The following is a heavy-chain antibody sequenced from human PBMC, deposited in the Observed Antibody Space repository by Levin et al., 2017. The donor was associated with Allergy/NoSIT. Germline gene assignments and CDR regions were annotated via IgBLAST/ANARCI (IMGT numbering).Heavy chain of an antibody. Sequence: SETLSLTCAVYGGSFSGYYWSWIRQPPGKGLEWIGEINHSGSTNYNPSLKSRVTISVDTSKNQFSLKLSSVTAADTAVYYCASRRKVAAAGRFDYWGQGTLVTVSS. J-gene: IGHJ4*02. CDR1: GGSFSGYY. CDR3: ASRRKVAAAGRFDY. CDR2: INHSGST. V-gene: IGHV4-34*01. D-gene: IGHD6-13*01.